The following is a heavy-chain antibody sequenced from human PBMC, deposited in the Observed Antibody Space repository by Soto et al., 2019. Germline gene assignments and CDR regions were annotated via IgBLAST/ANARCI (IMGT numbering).Heavy chain of an antibody. CDR2: MNPNSGNT. V-gene: IGHV1-8*01. CDR3: ARAPQYEHEFDY. Sequence: ASVKVSCKASGYTFTSYDINWVRQATGQGLEWMGWMNPNSGNTGYAQKFQGRVTMTRNTSISTAYVELSSLRSEDTAVYYCARAPQYEHEFDYWGQGTLVTVSS. CDR1: GYTFTSYD. D-gene: IGHD3-3*02. J-gene: IGHJ4*02.